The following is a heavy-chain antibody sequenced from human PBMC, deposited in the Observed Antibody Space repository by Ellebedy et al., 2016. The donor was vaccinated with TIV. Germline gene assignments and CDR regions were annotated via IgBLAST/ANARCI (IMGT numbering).Heavy chain of an antibody. CDR3: STTFDY. CDR2: ISGSGGST. V-gene: IGHV3-23*01. D-gene: IGHD2-2*01. J-gene: IGHJ4*02. CDR1: GFTFSSYS. Sequence: GESLKISXAASGFTFSSYSMNWVRQAPGKGLEWVSAISGSGGSTYYADSVKGRFTISRDNSKNTLYLQMNSLRAEDTAVYYCSTTFDYWGQGTLVTVSS.